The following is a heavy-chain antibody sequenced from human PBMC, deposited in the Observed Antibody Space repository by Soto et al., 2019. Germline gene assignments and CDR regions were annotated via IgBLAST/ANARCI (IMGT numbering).Heavy chain of an antibody. Sequence: GGSLRLSCVASGFTFSSYSMNWVRQAPGKGLEWVSYISSSSSTIYYADSVKGRFTISRDNAKNSLYLQMNSLRDEDTAVYYCARDFTAPGGYYYGMDVWGQGTTVTVSS. CDR2: ISSSSSTI. V-gene: IGHV3-48*02. CDR1: GFTFSSYS. D-gene: IGHD3-10*01. CDR3: ARDFTAPGGYYYGMDV. J-gene: IGHJ6*02.